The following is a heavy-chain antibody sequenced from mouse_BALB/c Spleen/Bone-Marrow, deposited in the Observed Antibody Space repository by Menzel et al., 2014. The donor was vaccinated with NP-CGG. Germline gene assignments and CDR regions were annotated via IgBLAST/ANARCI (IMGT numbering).Heavy chain of an antibody. Sequence: VKLQESGAELVRPGSSVKISCKASGYAFSIYWMNWVKQRPGQGLEWIGQIYPGDGDTDYNGKFKGKATLTADRSSSTAYMQLNSLTSEDSAVYFCARGGISIDYWGQGTTLTVSS. J-gene: IGHJ2*01. CDR3: ARGGISIDY. CDR2: IYPGDGDT. V-gene: IGHV1-80*01. CDR1: GYAFSIYW.